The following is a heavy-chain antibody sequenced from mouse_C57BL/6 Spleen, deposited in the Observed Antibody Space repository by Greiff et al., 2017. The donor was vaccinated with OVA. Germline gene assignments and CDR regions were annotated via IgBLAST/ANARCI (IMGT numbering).Heavy chain of an antibody. V-gene: IGHV5-6*02. CDR1: GFTFSSYG. J-gene: IGHJ2*01. Sequence: DVMLVESGGDLVKPGGSLKLSCAASGFTFSSYGMSWVRQTPDKRLEWVATISSGGSYTYYPDSVKGRFTISRDNAKNTLYLQMSSLKSEDTAMYYCARPPYFDYWGQGTTLTVSS. CDR2: ISSGGSYT. CDR3: ARPPYFDY.